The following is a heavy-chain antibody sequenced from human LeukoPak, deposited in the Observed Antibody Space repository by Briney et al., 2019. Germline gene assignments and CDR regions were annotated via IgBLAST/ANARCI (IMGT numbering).Heavy chain of an antibody. D-gene: IGHD1-20*01. CDR2: IYYSGST. V-gene: IGHV4-59*01. CDR3: ARVGNWNDGWFDP. Sequence: SETLSLTCTVSGDSISSYYWSWIRQPPGKGLEWIGYIYYSGSTNYNPSLKSRVTISVDTSKNQFSLKLSSVTAADTAVYYCARVGNWNDGWFDPWGQGTLVTVSS. J-gene: IGHJ5*02. CDR1: GDSISSYY.